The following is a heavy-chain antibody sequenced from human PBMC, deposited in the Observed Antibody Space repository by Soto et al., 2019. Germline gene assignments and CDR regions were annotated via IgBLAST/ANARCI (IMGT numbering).Heavy chain of an antibody. CDR2: INPNSGDT. CDR3: ARGSRIAVAGNPFSDY. CDR1: GYILAGYY. Sequence: ASVKVSCKASGYILAGYYRRWVRQAPGQGLEWMGWINPNSGDTNYAQKFQGWVTMTRDTSISTAYMELSRLTFDDTAVYYCARGSRIAVAGNPFSDYWGQGTLVTVSS. V-gene: IGHV1-2*04. J-gene: IGHJ4*02. D-gene: IGHD6-19*01.